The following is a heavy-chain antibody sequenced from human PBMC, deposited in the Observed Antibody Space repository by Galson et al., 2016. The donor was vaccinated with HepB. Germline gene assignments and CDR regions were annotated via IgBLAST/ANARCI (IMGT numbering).Heavy chain of an antibody. D-gene: IGHD1-1*01. CDR1: GFTFSSYA. J-gene: IGHJ5*02. CDR3: ARERTKLEFDP. V-gene: IGHV3-23*01. Sequence: SLRLSCAASGFTFSSYAMTLVRQAPGKGLEWVSAIGGSGGSTYYADSVKGRFTISRDNSKNTLYLQMKSLRAEDTAIYYCARERTKLEFDPWGQGTLVTVSS. CDR2: IGGSGGST.